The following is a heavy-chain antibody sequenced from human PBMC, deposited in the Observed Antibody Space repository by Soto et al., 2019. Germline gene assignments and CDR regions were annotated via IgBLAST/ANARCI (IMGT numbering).Heavy chain of an antibody. V-gene: IGHV3-30*18. CDR1: GFTFSSYG. CDR2: ISYDGSNK. J-gene: IGHJ4*02. CDR3: AKDPEGY. Sequence: QVQLVESGGGVVQPGRSLRLSCAASGFTFSSYGMHWVRQAPGKGLEWVAVISYDGSNKYYADSVKGRFTISRDNSKKTLDLQMNSLRAEDTAVYYCAKDPEGYWGQGTLVTVSS.